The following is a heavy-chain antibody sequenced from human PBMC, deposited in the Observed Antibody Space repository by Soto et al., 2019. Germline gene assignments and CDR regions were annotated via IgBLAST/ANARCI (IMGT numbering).Heavy chain of an antibody. Sequence: PSETLSLPCTVSGGSINSNSYYWGWIRQPPGKGLGWIGNIYSSGSTYYNPSLKSRVTISVDTSMSQFSLKLSSVTAADTALYYCARWGSSDWNYFDYWGQGTVVTVSS. CDR2: IYSSGST. CDR1: GGSINSNSYY. J-gene: IGHJ4*02. V-gene: IGHV4-39*01. CDR3: ARWGSSDWNYFDY. D-gene: IGHD6-19*01.